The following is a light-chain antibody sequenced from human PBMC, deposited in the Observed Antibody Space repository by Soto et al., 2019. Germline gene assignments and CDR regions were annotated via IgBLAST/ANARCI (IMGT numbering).Light chain of an antibody. CDR3: CSDAGSGIYV. CDR1: SSDVGRYNF. J-gene: IGLJ1*01. Sequence: QSALTQPASVSGSPGQSITISCTGTSSDVGRYNFVSWYQQYPGKAPRVLINEVTKRPSGVSNRFSGSKFGNTAFLTISGLQAEDEADYYCCSDAGSGIYVFGTGTKLTVL. V-gene: IGLV2-23*02. CDR2: EVT.